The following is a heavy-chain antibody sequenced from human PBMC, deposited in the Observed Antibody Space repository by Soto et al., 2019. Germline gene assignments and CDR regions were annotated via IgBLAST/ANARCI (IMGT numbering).Heavy chain of an antibody. V-gene: IGHV1-18*01. D-gene: IGHD6-19*01. CDR1: GYTFTSYG. CDR3: ARDSGNGWYGDFDH. CDR2: VSAYNGHT. J-gene: IGHJ4*02. Sequence: VASVKVSCKASGYTFTSYGISWVRQAPGQGLEWMGWVSAYNGHTNYAPKVQGRVTMTTDTSTSTAYMELRSLRSDDTAVFYCARDSGNGWYGDFDHWGQGTLVTVSS.